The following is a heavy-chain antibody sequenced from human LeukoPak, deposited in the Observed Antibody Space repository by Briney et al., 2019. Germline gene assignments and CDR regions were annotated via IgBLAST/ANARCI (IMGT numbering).Heavy chain of an antibody. Sequence: KPGGSLRLSCAASGFTFSNYNMNWVRPAPGKGLEWVSSITSSSTYIYHADSVKGPFTISRDNAKNSLYLEINSLTVEDTALYYCTTIAASDIDYWGQGTLVTVSS. CDR2: ITSSSTYI. CDR1: GFTFSNYN. D-gene: IGHD6-25*01. J-gene: IGHJ4*02. CDR3: TTIAASDIDY. V-gene: IGHV3-21*01.